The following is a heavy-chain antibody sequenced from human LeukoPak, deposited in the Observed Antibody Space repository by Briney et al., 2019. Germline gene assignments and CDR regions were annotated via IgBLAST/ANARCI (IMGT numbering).Heavy chain of an antibody. Sequence: LGESLKISCKGSGYSFTSYWIGWVRQMPGKGLEWMGIIYPGDSDTRYSPSFQGQVTISADKSISTAYLQWSSLKASDTAMYYCARLRESGSYQSRHYFDYWGQGTLVTVSS. D-gene: IGHD1-26*01. V-gene: IGHV5-51*01. CDR3: ARLRESGSYQSRHYFDY. CDR2: IYPGDSDT. J-gene: IGHJ4*02. CDR1: GYSFTSYW.